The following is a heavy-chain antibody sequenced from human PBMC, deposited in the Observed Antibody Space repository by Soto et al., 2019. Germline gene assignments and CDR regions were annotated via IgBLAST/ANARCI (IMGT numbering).Heavy chain of an antibody. D-gene: IGHD2-2*01. J-gene: IGHJ4*02. V-gene: IGHV2-5*02. CDR3: AHGYVQLLATFHYFDS. CDR2: IYWADDK. Sequence: GSGPTLVNPTQTLTLTCTFSGFSITGNGEGVGWIRQPPGKALEWLALIYWADDKRYSPSLRNRLTITLDNSKDQVILTMTDMGPADTATYCCAHGYVQLLATFHYFDSWGQGTQVTVSS. CDR1: GFSITGNGEG.